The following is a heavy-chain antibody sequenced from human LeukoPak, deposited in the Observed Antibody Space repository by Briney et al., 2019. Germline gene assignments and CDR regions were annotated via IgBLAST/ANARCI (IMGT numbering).Heavy chain of an antibody. CDR2: INHSGST. Sequence: PSETLSLTCAVYGGSFSGYYWSWIRQPPGKGLEWIGEINHSGSTNYNLSLKSRVTISVDTSKNQFSLKLSSVTAADTAVYYCARHAYYDFWSGYKGYFDYWGQGTLVTVSS. J-gene: IGHJ4*02. V-gene: IGHV4-34*01. D-gene: IGHD3-3*01. CDR1: GGSFSGYY. CDR3: ARHAYYDFWSGYKGYFDY.